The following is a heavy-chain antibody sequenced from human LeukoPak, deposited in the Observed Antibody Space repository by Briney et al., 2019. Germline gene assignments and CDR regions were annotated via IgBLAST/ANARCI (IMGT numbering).Heavy chain of an antibody. J-gene: IGHJ3*02. CDR1: GFTFSSYG. Sequence: PGGSLRLSCAASGFTFSSYGMHWVRQAPGKGLEWVAFIRYDGSNKYYADSVKGRFTISRDNAKNTLYLQMNSLRAEDTAVYYCARGYYYDSSGAYAFDIWGQGTMVTVSS. V-gene: IGHV3-30*02. CDR3: ARGYYYDSSGAYAFDI. D-gene: IGHD3-22*01. CDR2: IRYDGSNK.